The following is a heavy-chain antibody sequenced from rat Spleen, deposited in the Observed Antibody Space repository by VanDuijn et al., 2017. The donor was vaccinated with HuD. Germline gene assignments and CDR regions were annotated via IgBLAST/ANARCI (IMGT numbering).Heavy chain of an antibody. CDR2: ITSGGSNT. J-gene: IGHJ1*01. Sequence: EVQLVESGGGLVQPGRSLKLSCAASGFTFSSFAMAWVRQAPKKGLEWVATITSGGSNTYYPDSVKGRFTISRDNAKSTLYLQMDSLRSEDTATYYCAKAGGRSDWYFDFWGPGTMVTVSS. D-gene: IGHD5-1*01. CDR3: AKAGGRSDWYFDF. CDR1: GFTFSSFA. V-gene: IGHV5-25*01.